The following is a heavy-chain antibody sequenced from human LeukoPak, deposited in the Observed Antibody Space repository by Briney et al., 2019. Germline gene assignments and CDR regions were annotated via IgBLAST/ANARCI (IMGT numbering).Heavy chain of an antibody. V-gene: IGHV1-2*02. D-gene: IGHD1-1*01. CDR3: ARGPIRVHSRVLGKIDY. J-gene: IGHJ4*02. CDR2: INPNSGGT. CDR1: GYTFTCCY. Sequence: ASVKVSCKASGYTFTCCYMHLVRQAPGQGLEWMGWINPNSGGTNYAQKFQGRVTMTRDTSISTAYMELSRLRSDDTCVYYCARGPIRVHSRVLGKIDYWGQGTLVTVSS.